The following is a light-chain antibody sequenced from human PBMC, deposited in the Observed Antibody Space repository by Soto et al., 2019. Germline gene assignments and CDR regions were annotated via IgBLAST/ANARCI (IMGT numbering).Light chain of an antibody. Sequence: EIVLTQSPGTLSLSPGERATLSCRASQSVSSSYLAWYQQKPGQAPRLFIYGASTRATGIPARFGGSGSGTEFTLTISSLQSEDFAVYYCQQYSEWPSITFGQGTRLEIK. CDR3: QQYSEWPSIT. J-gene: IGKJ5*01. V-gene: IGKV3-15*01. CDR1: QSVSSSY. CDR2: GAS.